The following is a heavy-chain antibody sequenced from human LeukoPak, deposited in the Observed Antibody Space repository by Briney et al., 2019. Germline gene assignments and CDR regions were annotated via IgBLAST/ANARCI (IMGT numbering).Heavy chain of an antibody. CDR2: YSGST. Sequence: SETLSLTCTVSGGSFTSHCWSWIRQPPGKGLEWIGYYSGSTNYNPYLKSRATILADTSKNQFSLKLTSVTAADTAVYYCARDRYFDNWGQGILVTVSS. J-gene: IGHJ4*02. V-gene: IGHV4-59*11. CDR1: GGSFTSHC. CDR3: ARDRYFDN.